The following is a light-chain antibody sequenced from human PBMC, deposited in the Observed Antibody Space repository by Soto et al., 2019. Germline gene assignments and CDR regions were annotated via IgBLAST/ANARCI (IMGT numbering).Light chain of an antibody. V-gene: IGLV2-14*01. J-gene: IGLJ2*01. Sequence: QSVLTQPASVSGSPGQSITISCTGTSSDLGGYNYVSRYQQHPGKAPKVMIYEVSNRPSGVSNRFSGSKSGNTASLTISGLLAEDEADYYCSSYTRSTTLGVVFGAGTKLTVL. CDR1: SSDLGGYNY. CDR2: EVS. CDR3: SSYTRSTTLGVV.